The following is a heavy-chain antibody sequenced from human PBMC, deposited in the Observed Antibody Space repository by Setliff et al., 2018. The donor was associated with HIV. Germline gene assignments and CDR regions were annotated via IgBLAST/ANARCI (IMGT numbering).Heavy chain of an antibody. J-gene: IGHJ6*02. V-gene: IGHV4-4*09. CDR3: ARTFGDLKHYNYYYTIDV. Sequence: SETLSLTCTVSGGSFSNFFWNWIRQPPGKGLEWIGYINSSGTTNYNPSLKSRVTISVDTSKNQFSLKLSSVTAADTAVYYCARTFGDLKHYNYYYTIDVWGQGTTVTVS. CDR1: GGSFSNFF. CDR2: INSSGTT. D-gene: IGHD3-10*01.